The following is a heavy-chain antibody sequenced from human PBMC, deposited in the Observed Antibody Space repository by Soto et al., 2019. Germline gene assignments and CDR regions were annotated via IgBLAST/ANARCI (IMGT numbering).Heavy chain of an antibody. CDR1: GFSLSTSGMC. D-gene: IGHD3-10*01. Sequence: SGPTLVNPTQTLTLTCTFSGFSLSTSGMCVSWIRQPPGKALEWLALIDWDDDKYYSTSLKTRLTISKDTSKNQVVLTMTNMDPVDTATYYCARSLWFGELNWFDPWGQGTLVTVSS. CDR2: IDWDDDK. CDR3: ARSLWFGELNWFDP. J-gene: IGHJ5*02. V-gene: IGHV2-70*01.